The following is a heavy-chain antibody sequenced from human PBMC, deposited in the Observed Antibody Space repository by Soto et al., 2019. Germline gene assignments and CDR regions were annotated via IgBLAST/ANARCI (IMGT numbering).Heavy chain of an antibody. D-gene: IGHD3-10*01. Sequence: QVQLQQWGAGLLKPSETLSLTCAVYGGSFSGYYWSWIRQPPGKGLEWIGEINHSGSTNYNPSLNSRVTISVDTAKNQFSLKLSSVTAADTAVYYCARGRVAYYYGSGSYSRRNWFDPWGQGTLVTVSS. CDR3: ARGRVAYYYGSGSYSRRNWFDP. V-gene: IGHV4-34*01. CDR1: GGSFSGYY. J-gene: IGHJ5*02. CDR2: INHSGST.